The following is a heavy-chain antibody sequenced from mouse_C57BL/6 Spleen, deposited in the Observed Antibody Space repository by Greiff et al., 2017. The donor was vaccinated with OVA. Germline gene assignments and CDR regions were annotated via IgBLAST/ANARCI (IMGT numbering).Heavy chain of an antibody. J-gene: IGHJ4*01. CDR2: ISDGGSYT. CDR3: ARDHYYGSSSYYAMDY. Sequence: EVKLVESGGGLVKPGGSLKLSCAASGFTFSSYAMSWVRQTPEKRLEWVATISDGGSYTYYPDNVKGRFTISRDNAKNNLYLQMSHLKSEDTAMYYCARDHYYGSSSYYAMDYWGQGTSVTVSS. V-gene: IGHV5-4*01. D-gene: IGHD1-1*01. CDR1: GFTFSSYA.